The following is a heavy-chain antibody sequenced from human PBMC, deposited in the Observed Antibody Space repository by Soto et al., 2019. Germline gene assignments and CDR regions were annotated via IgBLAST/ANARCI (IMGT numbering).Heavy chain of an antibody. V-gene: IGHV1-3*01. CDR1: GYTFTSYA. CDR3: ARGLRHITMIVVY. D-gene: IGHD3-22*01. Sequence: ASVKVSCKASGYTFTSYAMHWVRQAPGQRLEWMGWINAGNGNTKYSQKFQGRVTITRDTSASTAYMELSSLRSEDTAVYYCARGLRHITMIVVYWGQGTLVTVSS. CDR2: INAGNGNT. J-gene: IGHJ4*02.